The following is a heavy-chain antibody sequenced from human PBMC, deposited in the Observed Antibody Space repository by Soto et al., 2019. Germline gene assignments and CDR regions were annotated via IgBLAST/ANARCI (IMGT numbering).Heavy chain of an antibody. J-gene: IGHJ4*02. Sequence: PGGSLRLSCAASGFTVSSNYMSWVRQAPGKGLEWVSVIYSGGSTYYADSVKGRFTISRDNSKNTLYLQMNSLRAEDTAVYYGGSRKGGGYFDNWGQGTLVTVSS. D-gene: IGHD3-22*01. CDR1: GFTVSSNY. CDR2: IYSGGST. V-gene: IGHV3-66*01. CDR3: GSRKGGGYFDN.